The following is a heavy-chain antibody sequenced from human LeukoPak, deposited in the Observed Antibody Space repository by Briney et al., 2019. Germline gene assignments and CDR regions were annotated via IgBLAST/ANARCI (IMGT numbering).Heavy chain of an antibody. Sequence: GSLRLSCAASGFTFSSYSMNWVRQAPGKGLEWVSYISSSSSTIYYADSVKGRFTISRDNAKNSLYLQMNSLRAEDTAVYYCARDDYYDSSGYYTGGAFDIWGQGTMVTVSS. CDR3: ARDDYYDSSGYYTGGAFDI. D-gene: IGHD3-22*01. V-gene: IGHV3-48*04. J-gene: IGHJ3*02. CDR1: GFTFSSYS. CDR2: ISSSSSTI.